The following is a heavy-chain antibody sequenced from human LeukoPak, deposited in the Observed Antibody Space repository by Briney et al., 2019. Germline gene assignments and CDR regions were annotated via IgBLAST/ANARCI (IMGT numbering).Heavy chain of an antibody. CDR1: GGSFSGYY. V-gene: IGHV4-34*01. J-gene: IGHJ4*02. D-gene: IGHD1-26*01. CDR2: INHSGST. CDR3: ARLGATDY. Sequence: SETLSLTCAVYGGSFSGYYWSWIRQPPGKGLEWIGEINHSGSTNYNPSLRSRVTISVDTSKNQFSLKLSSVTAADAAVYYCARLGATDYWGQGTLVTVSS.